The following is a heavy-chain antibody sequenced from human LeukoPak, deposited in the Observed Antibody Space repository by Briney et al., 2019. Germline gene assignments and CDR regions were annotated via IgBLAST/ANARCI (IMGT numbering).Heavy chain of an antibody. J-gene: IGHJ6*01. CDR1: GGSISSYY. V-gene: IGHV4-59*01. CDR2: IYYSGST. CDR3: ARDPSGMEV. Sequence: SETLSLTCTVSGGSISSYYWSWIRQPPGRGLEWLGYIYYSGSTNYNPSLKSRVTISVDTSKNQFSLKLSSVTAADTAVYYCARDPSGMEVWGQGPTVTVSS.